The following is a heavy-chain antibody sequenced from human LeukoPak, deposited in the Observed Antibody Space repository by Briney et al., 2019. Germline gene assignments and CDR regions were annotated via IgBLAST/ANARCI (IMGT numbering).Heavy chain of an antibody. CDR3: AREDRSGYSLDY. J-gene: IGHJ4*02. CDR1: GFTFSSYS. V-gene: IGHV3-21*01. CDR2: ISSSSSYI. Sequence: GGSLRLSCAASGFTFSSYSMNWVRQAPGKGLEWVSSISSSSSYIYYADSVKGRFTISRDNAKNSLYLQMNSLRAEDTAVYYCAREDRSGYSLDYWGQGTLVTVSS. D-gene: IGHD3-22*01.